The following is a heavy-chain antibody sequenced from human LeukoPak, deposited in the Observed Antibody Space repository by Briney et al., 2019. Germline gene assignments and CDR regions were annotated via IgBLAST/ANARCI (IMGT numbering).Heavy chain of an antibody. CDR1: GFTVSSNY. Sequence: TGGSLRLSCAASGFTVSSNYMSWVRQAPGKGLEWVSSISSSSSYIYYADSVKGRFTISRDNAKNSLYLQMNSLRAEDTAVYYCARENGKRGSSARGDYWGQGTLVTVSS. J-gene: IGHJ4*02. CDR2: ISSSSSYI. CDR3: ARENGKRGSSARGDY. D-gene: IGHD6-6*01. V-gene: IGHV3-21*01.